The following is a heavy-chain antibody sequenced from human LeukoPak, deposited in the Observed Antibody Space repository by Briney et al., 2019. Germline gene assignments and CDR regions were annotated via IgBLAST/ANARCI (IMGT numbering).Heavy chain of an antibody. D-gene: IGHD2-2*01. J-gene: IGHJ4*02. CDR1: GFTFSSYA. CDR2: ISGSGGST. V-gene: IGHV3-23*01. CDR3: AKAGGGYCSSTSCERHPFDY. Sequence: GGSLRLSCAASGFTFSSYAMSRVRQAPGKGLEWVSAISGSGGSTYYADSVKGRFTISRDNSKNTLYLQMNSLRAEDTAVYYCAKAGGGYCSSTSCERHPFDYWGQGTLVTVSS.